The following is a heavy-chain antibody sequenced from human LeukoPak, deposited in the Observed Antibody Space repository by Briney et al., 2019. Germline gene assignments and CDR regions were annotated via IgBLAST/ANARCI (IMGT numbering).Heavy chain of an antibody. D-gene: IGHD6-13*01. J-gene: IGHJ4*02. V-gene: IGHV3-23*01. Sequence: GGSLRLSCAASGFTFGSFAMRWVRQAPGKGLEWVSAITSGSGSNVYYTDSLKGRFTISRDNSKNTLYLHMNSLRAEDTAVYYCARHGSWSFDYWGQGTLLTVSA. CDR1: GFTFGSFA. CDR3: ARHGSWSFDY. CDR2: ITSGSGSNV.